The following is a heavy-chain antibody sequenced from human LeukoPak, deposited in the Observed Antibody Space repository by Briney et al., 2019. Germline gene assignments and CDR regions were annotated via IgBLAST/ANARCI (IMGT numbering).Heavy chain of an antibody. CDR1: GFTFSSYA. J-gene: IGHJ5*02. CDR2: TSSNGGST. Sequence: GGSLRLSCAASGFTFSSYAMHWVRQAPGKGREYVSATSSNGGSTYYANSVKGRFTISRDNSKNTLYLQMGSLRAEDMAVYYCARDNCSGGSCYPLYNWFDPWGQGTLVTVSS. D-gene: IGHD2-15*01. V-gene: IGHV3-64*01. CDR3: ARDNCSGGSCYPLYNWFDP.